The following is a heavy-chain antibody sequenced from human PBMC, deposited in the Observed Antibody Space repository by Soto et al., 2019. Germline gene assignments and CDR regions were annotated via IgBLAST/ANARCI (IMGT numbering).Heavy chain of an antibody. J-gene: IGHJ5*02. CDR2: IYYSGST. CDR3: ARGEGNYVPIPNWFDP. V-gene: IGHV4-59*01. CDR1: GGSISSYY. D-gene: IGHD4-4*01. Sequence: QVQLQESGPGLVKPSETLSLTCTVSGGSISSYYWSWIRQPPGKGLEWIGYIYYSGSTNYNPSLKRRVTMSVDTSKNQFALKLSSVTAADTAVYYCARGEGNYVPIPNWFDPWGQGTLVTVSS.